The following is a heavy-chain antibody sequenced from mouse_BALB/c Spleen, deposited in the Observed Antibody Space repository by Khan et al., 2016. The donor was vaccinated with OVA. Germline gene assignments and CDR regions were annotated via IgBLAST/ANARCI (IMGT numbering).Heavy chain of an antibody. CDR1: GYSFTGYN. J-gene: IGHJ3*01. CDR3: AIRLFAY. Sequence: VQLKQSGPELEKPGASLKMSCKASGYSFTGYNMNWVKQSNGQSLEWIGNIDPYSGGTSYNQKFKGKATLTVDKSSSTAYMQLKSLTSEDSAVYYCAIRLFAYWGQGTLVTVSA. CDR2: IDPYSGGT. V-gene: IGHV1-39*01.